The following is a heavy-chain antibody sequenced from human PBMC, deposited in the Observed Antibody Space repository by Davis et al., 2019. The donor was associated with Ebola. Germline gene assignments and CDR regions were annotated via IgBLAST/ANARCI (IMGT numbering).Heavy chain of an antibody. V-gene: IGHV4-34*01. Sequence: SETLSLTCAVYGGSFSGYYWSWIRQPPGKGLEWIGEINHSGSTNYTPSLKSRVTISVDTSKNQFSLKLSSVTAADTAVYYCARALPRYCSSTSCQRGGWFDPWGQGTLVTVSS. CDR2: INHSGST. D-gene: IGHD2-2*01. CDR3: ARALPRYCSSTSCQRGGWFDP. J-gene: IGHJ5*02. CDR1: GGSFSGYY.